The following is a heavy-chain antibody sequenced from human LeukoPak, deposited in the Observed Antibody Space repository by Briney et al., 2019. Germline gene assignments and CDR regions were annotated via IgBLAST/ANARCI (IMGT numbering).Heavy chain of an antibody. J-gene: IGHJ5*02. CDR1: GYTFTGYY. V-gene: IGHV1-46*01. D-gene: IGHD3-3*01. Sequence: GASVKVSCKASGYTFTGYYMHWVRQAPGQGLEWMGIINPSGGSTSYAQKFQGRVTMTRDMSTSTVYMELSSLRSEDTAVYYCARGRYDFWSGYGWFDPWGQGTLVTVSS. CDR3: ARGRYDFWSGYGWFDP. CDR2: INPSGGST.